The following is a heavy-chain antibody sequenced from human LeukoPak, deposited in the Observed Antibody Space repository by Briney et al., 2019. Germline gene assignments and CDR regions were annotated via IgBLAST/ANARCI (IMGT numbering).Heavy chain of an antibody. J-gene: IGHJ2*01. D-gene: IGHD3-10*01. Sequence: TGGSLRLSCAASGFTFSSYWMHWVRQAPGKGLEWISYISSSSSYRAYADSVKGRFTISRDNGKNSMFLDMSGLSADDTAVYYCARPKLPNYYGSGSFGRAFFNLWGRGTLVAVSS. CDR3: ARPKLPNYYGSGSFGRAFFNL. CDR2: ISSSSSYR. CDR1: GFTFSSYW. V-gene: IGHV3-21*04.